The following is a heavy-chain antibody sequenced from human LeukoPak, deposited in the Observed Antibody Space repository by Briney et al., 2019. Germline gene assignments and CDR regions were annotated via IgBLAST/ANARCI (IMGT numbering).Heavy chain of an antibody. J-gene: IGHJ4*02. CDR2: IYYSGST. CDR3: ARGSTDSSGYYDYFDY. CDR1: GGSISSYY. V-gene: IGHV4-59*01. D-gene: IGHD3-22*01. Sequence: PSETLSLTCTVSGGSISSYYWSWIRQPPGKGLEWIGYIYYSGSTNYNPSLKSRVTISVDTSKNQFSLKLSSVTAADTAVYYCARGSTDSSGYYDYFDYWGQGTLVTVSS.